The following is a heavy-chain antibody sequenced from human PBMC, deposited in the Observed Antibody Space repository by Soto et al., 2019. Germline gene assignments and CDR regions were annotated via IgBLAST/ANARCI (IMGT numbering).Heavy chain of an antibody. CDR1: GDSFTSYG. CDR2: ISVHNGYT. D-gene: IGHD6-13*01. Sequence: QVQLVQSGGEGKKPGASVKVSCRASGDSFTSYGITWVRQTPGQGLEWMGWISVHNGYTNYPQKLQDRITMTTDTSTSTAYMELTSLRSDDTAVYYCARGRGVSSWYETPHYFDSWGQGTLVTVSS. CDR3: ARGRGVSSWYETPHYFDS. J-gene: IGHJ4*02. V-gene: IGHV1-18*01.